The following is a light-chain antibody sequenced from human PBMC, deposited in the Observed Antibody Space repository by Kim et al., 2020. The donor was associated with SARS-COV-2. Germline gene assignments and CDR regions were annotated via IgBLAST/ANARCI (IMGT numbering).Light chain of an antibody. Sequence: WRTPANPACTRESRHAGNEGAAWLQQTQGRPPKCLSYRKNNRPSGLSERLSASRSGNTASLTITGLQPEDEADYYCSAWDSSLNAWVFGGGTQLTVL. J-gene: IGLJ2*01. CDR3: SAWDSSLNAWV. CDR1: SRHAGNEG. V-gene: IGLV10-54*01. CDR2: RKN.